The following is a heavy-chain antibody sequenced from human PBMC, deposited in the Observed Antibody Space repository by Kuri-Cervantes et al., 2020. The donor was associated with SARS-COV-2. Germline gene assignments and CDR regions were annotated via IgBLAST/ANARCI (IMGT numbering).Heavy chain of an antibody. CDR3: VRMIYYDGRGGVAMDV. V-gene: IGHV4-34*12. CDR1: GGSFSGYY. CDR2: IIHSGTT. Sequence: SETLSLTCAVYGGSFSGYYWSWIRQPPGKGLEWIGEIIHSGTTRYNWSLQSRVTISVDKSKNQFSLKLTSVTAADTAVYYCVRMIYYDGRGGVAMDVWGQGTTVTVSS. D-gene: IGHD3-16*01. J-gene: IGHJ6*02.